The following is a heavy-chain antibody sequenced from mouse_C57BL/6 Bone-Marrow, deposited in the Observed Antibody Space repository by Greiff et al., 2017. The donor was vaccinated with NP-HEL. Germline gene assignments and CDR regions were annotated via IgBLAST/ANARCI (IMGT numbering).Heavy chain of an antibody. CDR3: ARHDSNYFAY. V-gene: IGHV5-15*01. J-gene: IGHJ3*01. D-gene: IGHD2-5*01. CDR2: ISNLAYSI. Sequence: DVQLVESGGGLVQPGGSLKLSCAASGFTFSDYGMAWVRQAPRKGPEWVAFISNLAYSIYYADTVTGRFTISRENAKNTLYLEMSSLRSEDTAMYYCARHDSNYFAYWGQGTLVTVSA. CDR1: GFTFSDYG.